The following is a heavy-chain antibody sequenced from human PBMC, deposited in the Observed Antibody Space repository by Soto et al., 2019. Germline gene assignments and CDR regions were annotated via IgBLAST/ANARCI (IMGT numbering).Heavy chain of an antibody. CDR1: GYSFTSYW. D-gene: IGHD3-22*01. CDR2: IYPGDSDT. V-gene: IGHV5-51*01. Sequence: GASLKISCKGSGYSFTSYWIAWVCQMTGKGLEWMGIIYPGDSDTRYSPSFQGQVTISADKSISTAYLQWSSLKASDTAMYYCARGHSDYDSSGYQSDYWGQGTLVTVSS. J-gene: IGHJ4*02. CDR3: ARGHSDYDSSGYQSDY.